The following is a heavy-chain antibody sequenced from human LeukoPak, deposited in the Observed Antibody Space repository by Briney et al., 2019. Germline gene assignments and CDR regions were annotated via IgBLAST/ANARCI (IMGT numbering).Heavy chain of an antibody. CDR2: ISGSSSTI. CDR1: GFTFSSYK. Sequence: GGSLRLSCAVSGFTFSSYKMNWVRQAPGKGLEWVSAISGSSSTIYYADSVKGRFIISRDNAKNSLYLQMNSLRAEDTAVYYCAREKADNDLDYWGQGTLVTVSS. D-gene: IGHD3-3*01. CDR3: AREKADNDLDY. J-gene: IGHJ4*02. V-gene: IGHV3-48*01.